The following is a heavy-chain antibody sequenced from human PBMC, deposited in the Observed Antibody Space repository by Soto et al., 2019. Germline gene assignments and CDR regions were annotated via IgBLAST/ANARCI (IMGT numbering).Heavy chain of an antibody. CDR1: GFSLSSNGVG. J-gene: IGHJ4*02. D-gene: IGHD3-10*01. CDR2: IYWDDDH. Sequence: QITLRESGPALVRPTQTLTLTCTFSGFSLSSNGVGVGWIRQPPGKALEWLALIYWDDDHRDSPSLKTRLTITKDTSKNQVVLTMTKLDPVDTATYYCAREMYYSTYFDSWGQGTLVTVSS. V-gene: IGHV2-5*02. CDR3: AREMYYSTYFDS.